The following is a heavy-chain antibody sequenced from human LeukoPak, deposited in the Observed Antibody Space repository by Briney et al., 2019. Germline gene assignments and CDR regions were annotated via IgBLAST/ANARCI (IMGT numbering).Heavy chain of an antibody. J-gene: IGHJ5*02. CDR1: GGSISSYY. Sequence: KPSETLSLTCTVSGGSISSYYWSWIRQPPGKGLEWIGYIYYSGSTNYNPSLKSRVTISVDTSKNQFSLKLSSVTAADTAVYYCARRYPGIAAAGTRRPRWFDPWGQGTLVTVSS. CDR3: ARRYPGIAAAGTRRPRWFDP. D-gene: IGHD6-13*01. V-gene: IGHV4-59*12. CDR2: IYYSGST.